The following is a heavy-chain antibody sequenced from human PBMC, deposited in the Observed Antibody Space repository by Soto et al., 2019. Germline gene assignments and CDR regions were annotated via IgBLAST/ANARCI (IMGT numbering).Heavy chain of an antibody. CDR3: ARDLNFYGSGSYYNDAFDI. D-gene: IGHD3-10*01. J-gene: IGHJ3*02. CDR2: IIPIFGTA. CDR1: GGTFSSYA. Sequence: QVPLVQSGAEVKKPGSSVKVSCKASGGTFSSYAISWVRQAPGQGLEWMGGIIPIFGTANYEQKFQGRVTITADESTSTAYMEQRSLRAEDTAVYYCARDLNFYGSGSYYNDAFDIWGQGTIVTVSS. V-gene: IGHV1-69*01.